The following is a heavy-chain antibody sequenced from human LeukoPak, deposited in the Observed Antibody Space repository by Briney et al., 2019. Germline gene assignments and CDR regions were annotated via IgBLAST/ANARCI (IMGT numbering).Heavy chain of an antibody. CDR1: AFSLSSNY. J-gene: IGHJ3*02. D-gene: IGHD1-7*01. CDR3: ARDRHRYRGTNGDGDVFDI. Sequence: AESLRLSCPASAFSLSSNYISWVSQAPGNVMEWVSIIYSDGSTFHPDSVKARLTISRDNSKNHLALQMKGLRADDTAVYFGARDRHRYRGTNGDGDVFDIWGQGTMVSVTS. CDR2: IYSDGST. V-gene: IGHV3-53*01.